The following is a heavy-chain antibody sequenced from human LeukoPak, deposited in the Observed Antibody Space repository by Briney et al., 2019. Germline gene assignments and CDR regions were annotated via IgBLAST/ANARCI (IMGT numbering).Heavy chain of an antibody. CDR1: GGSISSSSYY. D-gene: IGHD6-19*01. J-gene: IGHJ4*02. CDR2: IYYSGST. CDR3: ARGTWLVRHYFDY. V-gene: IGHV4-39*07. Sequence: SETLSLTCTVSGGSISSSSYYWGWIRQPPGKGLEWIGSIYYSGSTNYNPSLKSRVTISVDTSKNQFSLKLSSVTAADTAVYYCARGTWLVRHYFDYWGQGTLVTVSS.